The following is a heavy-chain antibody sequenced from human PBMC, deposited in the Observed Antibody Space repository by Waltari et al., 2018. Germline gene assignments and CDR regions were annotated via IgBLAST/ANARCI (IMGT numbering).Heavy chain of an antibody. Sequence: QVQLQESGPGLVKPSETLSLTCAVSGYSISSGSYWGWIRQPPGKGLEWIASIYHSGSTYFNPSLKSRVTISVDTSKNQFSLKLSSVTAADTAVYYCARQLVLDYWGQGTLVTVSS. CDR2: IYHSGST. V-gene: IGHV4-38-2*01. CDR1: GYSISSGSY. CDR3: ARQLVLDY. J-gene: IGHJ4*02.